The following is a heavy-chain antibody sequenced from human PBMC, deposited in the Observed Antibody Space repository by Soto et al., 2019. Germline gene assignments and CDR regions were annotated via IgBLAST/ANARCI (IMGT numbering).Heavy chain of an antibody. CDR1: GFTFSDYS. V-gene: IGHV3-23*01. CDR3: AAPRDEYGSGVSWFTYGMDI. Sequence: PXGSLRLSCLASGFTFSDYSRTWVRHVPGRGLEWVASLDGAGGSTYYADSVRGRFTISRDNSQNTLFLQMKRLTVDDTAIYYCAAPRDEYGSGVSWFTYGMDIWGQGTTVTVSS. CDR2: LDGAGGST. J-gene: IGHJ6*02. D-gene: IGHD3-10*01.